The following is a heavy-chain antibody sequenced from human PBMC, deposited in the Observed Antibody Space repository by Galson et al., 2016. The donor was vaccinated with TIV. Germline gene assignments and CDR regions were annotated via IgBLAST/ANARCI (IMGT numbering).Heavy chain of an antibody. CDR3: ARGSPAGRLTATKLRDAFDI. Sequence: TLSLTCSVSGGSMSGGGYYWNWIRQPPGKGLECIGHIYYSGSTYYNPTLKRRVVISVDTSKNQFSLKVTSVTAADTAVDYCARGSPAGRLTATKLRDAFDIWGQGTKVAVSS. J-gene: IGHJ3*02. D-gene: IGHD5-24*01. CDR1: GGSMSGGGYY. CDR2: IYYSGST. V-gene: IGHV4-30-4*01.